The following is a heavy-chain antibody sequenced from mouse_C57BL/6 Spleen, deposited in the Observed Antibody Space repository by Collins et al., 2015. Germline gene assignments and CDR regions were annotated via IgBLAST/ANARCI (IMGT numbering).Heavy chain of an antibody. CDR3: ARSPHYYGTTYWYFDV. Sequence: MNWVKQSRGKSLEWIGDINANNGGTGYNQKFKGKATLTVDKSSSTAYMELRSLTSEDSAVYYCARSPHYYGTTYWYFDVWGTGTTVTVSS. CDR2: INANNGGT. J-gene: IGHJ1*03. D-gene: IGHD1-1*01. V-gene: IGHV1-26*01.